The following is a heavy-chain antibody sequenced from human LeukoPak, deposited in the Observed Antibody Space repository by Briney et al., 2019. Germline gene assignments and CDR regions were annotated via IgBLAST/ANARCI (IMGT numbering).Heavy chain of an antibody. CDR1: GGSISSYY. CDR3: ARDTEGFYYDSSGYYYWAEYFQH. V-gene: IGHV4-4*07. Sequence: SETLSLTCTVSGGSISSYYWSWIRQPAGKGLEWIGRIYTSGSTNYNPSLKSRVAISVDTSKNQFSLKLSSVTAADTAVYYCARDTEGFYYDSSGYYYWAEYFQHWGQGTPVTVSS. J-gene: IGHJ1*01. CDR2: IYTSGST. D-gene: IGHD3-22*01.